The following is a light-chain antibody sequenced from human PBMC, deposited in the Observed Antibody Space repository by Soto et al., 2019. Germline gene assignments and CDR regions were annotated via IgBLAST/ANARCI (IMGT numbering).Light chain of an antibody. CDR1: QYVGTR. CDR2: YTS. Sequence: EIVLTQSPATLSSSPGETATLSCRTSQYVGTRLAWYQHKPGQAPRLLIYYTSNRATGVPARFSGSGSGTDFTLTISSLAPEDFAIYYCHQRQSWPRTFXQGTKV. J-gene: IGKJ1*01. CDR3: HQRQSWPRT. V-gene: IGKV3-11*01.